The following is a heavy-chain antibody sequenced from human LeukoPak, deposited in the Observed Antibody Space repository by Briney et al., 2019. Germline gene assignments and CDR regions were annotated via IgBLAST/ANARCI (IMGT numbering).Heavy chain of an antibody. CDR3: ARGEMASVLFDY. Sequence: SVKVSCKASGGTFSSYAISWVRQAPGQGLEWMGGIIPIFGTANYAQKFQGRVTITADESTSTAYMELSSLRSEDTAMYYCARGEMASVLFDYWGQGTLVAVSS. D-gene: IGHD5-24*01. CDR2: IIPIFGTA. V-gene: IGHV1-69*01. J-gene: IGHJ4*02. CDR1: GGTFSSYA.